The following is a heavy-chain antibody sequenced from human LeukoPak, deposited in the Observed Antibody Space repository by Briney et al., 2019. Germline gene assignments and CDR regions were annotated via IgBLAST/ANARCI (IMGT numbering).Heavy chain of an antibody. D-gene: IGHD4-17*01. CDR1: GYTFTSYD. V-gene: IGHV7-4-1*02. CDR2: MNPNSGNP. J-gene: IGHJ1*01. Sequence: GASVKVSCKASGYTFTSYDINWVRQATGQGLEWMGWMNPNSGNPTYAQGFTGRLVFSVDTSVSTAYLQISSLKAEDTAVYYCARSVTPQYFQHWGQGTLVTVSS. CDR3: ARSVTPQYFQH.